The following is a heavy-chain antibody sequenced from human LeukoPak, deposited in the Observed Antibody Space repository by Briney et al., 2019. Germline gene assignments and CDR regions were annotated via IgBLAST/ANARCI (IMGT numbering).Heavy chain of an antibody. CDR1: GGSISSGDYY. Sequence: PSETLSLTCTVSGGSISSGDYYWSWIRQPPGKGLEWIGYIYYSGSTYYNPSLKSRVTISVDTSKNQFSLKLSSVTAADTAVYYCARERFRKGGFDPWGQGTLVTVSS. CDR3: ARERFRKGGFDP. V-gene: IGHV4-30-4*08. CDR2: IYYSGST. J-gene: IGHJ5*02. D-gene: IGHD3-10*01.